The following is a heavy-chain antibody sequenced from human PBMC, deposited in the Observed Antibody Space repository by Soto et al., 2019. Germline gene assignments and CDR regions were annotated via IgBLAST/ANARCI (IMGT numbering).Heavy chain of an antibody. CDR3: ARDLPTMDV. J-gene: IGHJ6*02. V-gene: IGHV1-18*01. CDR1: GYTFTSYG. CDR2: IRAYNGNT. Sequence: QVQLVQSGAEVKKPGASVKVSCKASGYTFTSYGISWVRQAPGQGLEWMGWIRAYNGNTNYAQKLPGRATMTTDTPTSSVYLELTSLRSDHTDVYYCARDLPTMDVSGQGTLVTVSS.